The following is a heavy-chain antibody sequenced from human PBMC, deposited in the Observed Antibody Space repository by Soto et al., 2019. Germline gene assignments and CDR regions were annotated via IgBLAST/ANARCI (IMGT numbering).Heavy chain of an antibody. D-gene: IGHD4-17*01. V-gene: IGHV4-39*02. CDR3: AREEWTVTTRGICGY. CDR2: LYYTGST. CDR1: GGSISSSSYY. J-gene: IGHJ4*02. Sequence: QLQLQESGPGLVKPSETLSLTCTVSGGSISSSSYYWGWIRQPPGKGLEWIGSLYYTGSTYYNPSLRSRVTISVDTSRNQFSLKLSSVTAADTAVYYCAREEWTVTTRGICGYWGQGTLVTVSS.